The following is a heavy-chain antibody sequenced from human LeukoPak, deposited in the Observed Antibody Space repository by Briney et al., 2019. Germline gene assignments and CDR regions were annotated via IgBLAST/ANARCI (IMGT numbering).Heavy chain of an antibody. V-gene: IGHV1-2*04. J-gene: IGHJ4*02. CDR1: GYTFTSYY. D-gene: IGHD6-13*01. Sequence: ASVKVSCKASGYTFTSYYMHWVRQAPGQGLEWMGWINPNSGGTNYAQKFQGWVTMTRDTSISTAYMELSRLRSDDTAVYYCAGDMGSSSWYDYWGQGTLVTVSS. CDR2: INPNSGGT. CDR3: AGDMGSSSWYDY.